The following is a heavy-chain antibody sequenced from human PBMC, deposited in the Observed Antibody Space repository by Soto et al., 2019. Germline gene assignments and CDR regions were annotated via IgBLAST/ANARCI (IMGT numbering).Heavy chain of an antibody. D-gene: IGHD2-15*01. J-gene: IGHJ3*02. Sequence: ASVKVSCKASGYTFTSYGISWVRQDPGQGLEWMGWISAYNGNTNYAQKLQGRVTMTTDTSTSTAYMELRSLRSDDTAVYYCARVPALDIVVVVAASGYYAFDIWGQGTMVTVSS. CDR1: GYTFTSYG. V-gene: IGHV1-18*01. CDR3: ARVPALDIVVVVAASGYYAFDI. CDR2: ISAYNGNT.